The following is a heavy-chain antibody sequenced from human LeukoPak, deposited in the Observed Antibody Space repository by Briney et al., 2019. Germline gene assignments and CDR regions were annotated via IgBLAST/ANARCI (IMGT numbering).Heavy chain of an antibody. V-gene: IGHV1-2*02. J-gene: IGHJ5*02. D-gene: IGHD6-19*01. CDR2: INPNSGGT. CDR1: GYTFTGYY. CDR3: ARDPKGPIAVVGPRGNWFDP. Sequence: GASVKVSCKASGYTFTGYYMHWVRQAPGQGLEWMGWINPNSGGTNYAQKFQGRVTMTSDTSISTAYMELSRLRSDDTAVYYCARDPKGPIAVVGPRGNWFDPWGQGALVTVSS.